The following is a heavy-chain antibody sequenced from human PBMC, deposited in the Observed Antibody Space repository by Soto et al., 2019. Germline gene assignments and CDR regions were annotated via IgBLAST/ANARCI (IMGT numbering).Heavy chain of an antibody. J-gene: IGHJ6*02. CDR3: TRDGYPFALDV. D-gene: IGHD5-12*01. V-gene: IGHV3-7*03. CDR2: IKTDESDK. CDR1: GFTFSPYW. Sequence: GGSLRLCCAASGFTFSPYWMSWVRQAPVKGLQLVANIKTDESDKYYFEAVRGRFTTSRENARNFFYLQMKSLTGEDTAVYYCTRDGYPFALDVWGLGTSVTVSS.